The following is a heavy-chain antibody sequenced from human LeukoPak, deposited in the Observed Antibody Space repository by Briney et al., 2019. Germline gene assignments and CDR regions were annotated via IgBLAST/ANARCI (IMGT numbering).Heavy chain of an antibody. Sequence: SENLSLTCTVSGGSTSSDYWSWIRQSPGKGLEWIAYISNGGGTSYNPSLKSRVTISVDTSKNQFSLKLSSVTAADTAVYYCAREWAGYAFDYWGQGTLVTVSS. J-gene: IGHJ4*02. D-gene: IGHD6-19*01. CDR2: ISNGGGT. CDR1: GGSTSSDY. CDR3: AREWAGYAFDY. V-gene: IGHV4-59*01.